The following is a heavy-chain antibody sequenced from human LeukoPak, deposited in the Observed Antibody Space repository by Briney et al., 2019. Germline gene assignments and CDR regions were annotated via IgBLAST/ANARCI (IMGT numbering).Heavy chain of an antibody. CDR2: ISKSGDSI. J-gene: IGHJ4*02. D-gene: IGHD3-3*01. CDR1: GFPFSVFG. Sequence: GGSLRLSCAASGFPFSVFGMNWVRQAPGRGLEWISSISKSGDSIYYADSVKGRFTISRDNSKNTLYLQMNSLRAEDTAVYYCAKVSRYYDFPVYWGQGTLVTVSS. V-gene: IGHV3-23*01. CDR3: AKVSRYYDFPVY.